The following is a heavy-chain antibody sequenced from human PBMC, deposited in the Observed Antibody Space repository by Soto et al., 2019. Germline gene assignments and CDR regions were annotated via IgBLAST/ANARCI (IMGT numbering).Heavy chain of an antibody. D-gene: IGHD6-13*01. V-gene: IGHV5-51*01. CDR1: GFSFTSYW. J-gene: IGHJ6*02. CDR3: ARLGSSYDYGMDV. CDR2: IYPGYSDT. Sequence: GESLKILCKGSGFSFTSYWIGLGRQMPGKGLEWMGIIYPGYSDTRYSPSFNAKVTISAEKSISTAYLQWSSLKASHTAMYYCARLGSSYDYGMDVWGQGTTVTVSS.